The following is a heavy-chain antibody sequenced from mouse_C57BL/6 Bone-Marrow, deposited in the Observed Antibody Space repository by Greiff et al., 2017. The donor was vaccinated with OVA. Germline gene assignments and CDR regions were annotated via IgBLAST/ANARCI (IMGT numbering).Heavy chain of an antibody. CDR1: GYAFTNYL. CDR2: INPGSGGT. Sequence: VQLQQSGAELVRPGTSVKVSCKASGYAFTNYLIEWVKQRPGQGLEWIGVINPGSGGTNYNEKFKGKATLTADKSSSTAYMQFSSLTSEDSAVYFCAIDGYYPFAYWGQGTLVTVSA. CDR3: AIDGYYPFAY. V-gene: IGHV1-54*01. D-gene: IGHD2-3*01. J-gene: IGHJ3*01.